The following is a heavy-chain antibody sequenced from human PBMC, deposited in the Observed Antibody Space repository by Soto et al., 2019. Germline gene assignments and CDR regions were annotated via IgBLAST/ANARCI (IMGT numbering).Heavy chain of an antibody. CDR1: GYTFTSYD. Sequence: QVQLVQSGAEVKKPGASVKVSCKASGYTFTSYDINWVRQATGQGLEWMGWMNPNSGNTGYAQKFQGRVTMTRNTSISTAYMELSSLRSEHTAVYYCARRSPYVLRFLEWLAPYYYYGMDVWGQGTTVTVSS. D-gene: IGHD3-3*01. CDR3: ARRSPYVLRFLEWLAPYYYYGMDV. J-gene: IGHJ6*02. V-gene: IGHV1-8*01. CDR2: MNPNSGNT.